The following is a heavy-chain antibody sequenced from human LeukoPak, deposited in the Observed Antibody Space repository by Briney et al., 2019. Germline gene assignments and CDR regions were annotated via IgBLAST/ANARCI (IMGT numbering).Heavy chain of an antibody. CDR1: GFSFSRHA. D-gene: IGHD4-23*01. CDR2: TSGSGGST. Sequence: GGSLRLSCAASGFSFSRHAMSWVRQAPGKGLEWVSATSGSGGSTYYADSVKGRFTISRDNSKNTLYLQMNSLRAEDTAVYYCAKDRPTVVTRRHYFDYWGQGILVTVSS. J-gene: IGHJ4*02. V-gene: IGHV3-23*01. CDR3: AKDRPTVVTRRHYFDY.